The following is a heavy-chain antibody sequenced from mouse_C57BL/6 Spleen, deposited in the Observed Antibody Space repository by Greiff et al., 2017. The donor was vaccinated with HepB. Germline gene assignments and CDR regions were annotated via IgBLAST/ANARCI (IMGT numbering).Heavy chain of an antibody. CDR2: INYDGSST. Sequence: EVKLVESEGGLVQPGSSMKLSCTASGFTFSDYYMAWVRQVPEKGLEWVANINYDGSSTYYLDSLKSRFIISRDNAKNILYLQMSSLKSEDTATYYCAREVNYYGSSPYAMDYWGQGTSVTVSS. CDR1: GFTFSDYY. V-gene: IGHV5-16*01. J-gene: IGHJ4*01. D-gene: IGHD1-1*01. CDR3: AREVNYYGSSPYAMDY.